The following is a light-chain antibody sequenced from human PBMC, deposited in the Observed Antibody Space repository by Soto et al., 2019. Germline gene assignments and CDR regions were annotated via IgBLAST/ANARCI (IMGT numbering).Light chain of an antibody. CDR3: QSYDSSLSGSI. J-gene: IGLJ2*01. CDR2: GNS. CDR1: SSNIGAGYD. Sequence: QSVLTQPPSVSGAPGQRVTISCTGSSSNIGAGYDVHWYQQLPGTAPKLLIYGNSNRPSGVPDRFSGSKSGTSASLAGTGLQAEDEAHYYCQSYDSSLSGSIFGGGAKLTV. V-gene: IGLV1-40*01.